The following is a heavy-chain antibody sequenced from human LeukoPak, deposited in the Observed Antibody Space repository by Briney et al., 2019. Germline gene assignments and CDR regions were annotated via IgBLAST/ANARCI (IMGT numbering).Heavy chain of an antibody. CDR2: IRGVGGST. Sequence: EGAWILSWGDTGVTGRSVGLGWLRKAQGKGLEWVSDIRGVGGSTYYADSVKGRFTSSRDNSKSTLYLQMYSLRAEDTAGYYCAKKTTSGGGIADNWGQGTLVNVSS. CDR1: GVTGRSVG. D-gene: IGHD3-16*02. V-gene: IGHV3-23*01. J-gene: IGHJ4*02. CDR3: AKKTTSGGGIADN.